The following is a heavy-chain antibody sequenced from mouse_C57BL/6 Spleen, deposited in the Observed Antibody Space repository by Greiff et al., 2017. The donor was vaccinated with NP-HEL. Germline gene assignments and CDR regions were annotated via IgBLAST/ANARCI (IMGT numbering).Heavy chain of an antibody. CDR1: GYAFSSYW. CDR3: ARWGYLTYYAMDY. V-gene: IGHV1-80*01. CDR2: IYPGDGDT. J-gene: IGHJ4*01. Sequence: VQLQQSGAELVKPGASVKISCKASGYAFSSYWMNWVKQRPGKGLEWIGQIYPGDGDTNYNGKFKGKATLTADKSSSTAYMQLSSLTSEDSAVYFCARWGYLTYYAMDYWGQGTSVTVSS.